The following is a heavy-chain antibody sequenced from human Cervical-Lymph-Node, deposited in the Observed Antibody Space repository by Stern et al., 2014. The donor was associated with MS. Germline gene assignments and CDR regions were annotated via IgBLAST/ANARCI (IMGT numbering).Heavy chain of an antibody. D-gene: IGHD1-1*01. J-gene: IGHJ4*02. CDR1: GFRFDDFA. V-gene: IGHV3-9*01. Sequence: EVQLVESGGGLVQPGRSKRLACEGSGFRFDDFAMHWVRQVPGQGLEWVSGITWNSGGVAYADSVKGRFTISRDNAKNSLYLQMNSLRAADTAFYYCAKAISRWSSVTESTVLDSWGQGTVVSVSS. CDR2: ITWNSGGV. CDR3: AKAISRWSSVTESTVLDS.